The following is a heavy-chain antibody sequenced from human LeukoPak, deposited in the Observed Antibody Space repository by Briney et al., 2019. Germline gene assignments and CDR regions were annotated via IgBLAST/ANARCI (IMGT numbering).Heavy chain of an antibody. Sequence: SETLSLTCAVSGGSISSSSYSWSWIRQPPGKGLEWIGYIYYSGRTYYNPSLKSRLTISVDTSKNQFSLKLSSVTAADTAVYYCATLGIAAAGTHDYWGQGTLVTVSS. D-gene: IGHD6-13*01. CDR2: IYYSGRT. V-gene: IGHV4-30-4*07. J-gene: IGHJ4*02. CDR1: GGSISSSSYS. CDR3: ATLGIAAAGTHDY.